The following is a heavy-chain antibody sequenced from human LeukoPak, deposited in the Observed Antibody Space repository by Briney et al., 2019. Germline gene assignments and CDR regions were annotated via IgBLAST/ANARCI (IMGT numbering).Heavy chain of an antibody. J-gene: IGHJ4*02. CDR1: GFTFSDLG. CDR2: IRYDGSTR. V-gene: IGHV3-30*02. CDR3: ADVDNRVGLEC. D-gene: IGHD1-14*01. Sequence: GESLRLSCAASGFTFSDLGMHWVRQAPGKGLEWVAFIRYDGSTRSYADSVKGRFTISRDNSKNTLYLQMSGLRVDDTALYYCADVDNRVGLECWRQGTLVTVSS.